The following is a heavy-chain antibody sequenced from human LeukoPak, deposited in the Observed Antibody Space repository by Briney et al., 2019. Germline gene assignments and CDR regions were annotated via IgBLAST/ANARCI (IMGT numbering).Heavy chain of an antibody. CDR1: GYTFTSYG. D-gene: IGHD6-19*01. V-gene: IGHV1-18*01. CDR2: ISAYNGNT. J-gene: IGHJ6*02. CDR3: ARDQVAVAGYYYYYGMDV. Sequence: ASLKVSCKASGYTFTSYGISWVRQAPGQGLEWMGWISAYNGNTNYAQKLQGRVTMTTDTSTSTAYMELRSLRSDDTAVYYCARDQVAVAGYYYYYGMDVWGQGTTVTVSS.